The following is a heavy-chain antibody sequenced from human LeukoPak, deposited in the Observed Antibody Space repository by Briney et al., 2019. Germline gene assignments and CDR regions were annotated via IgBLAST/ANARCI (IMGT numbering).Heavy chain of an antibody. V-gene: IGHV4-34*01. CDR3: ARGRASHYYYDSSGTPGSFDY. D-gene: IGHD3-22*01. CDR2: INHSGST. Sequence: SETLSLTCSVSGGSTSGFYWSWIRQPPGKGLEWIGEINHSGSTNYNPSLKSRVTISVDTSKNQFSLKLSSVTAADTAVYYCARGRASHYYYDSSGTPGSFDYWGQGTLVTVSS. CDR1: GGSTSGFY. J-gene: IGHJ4*02.